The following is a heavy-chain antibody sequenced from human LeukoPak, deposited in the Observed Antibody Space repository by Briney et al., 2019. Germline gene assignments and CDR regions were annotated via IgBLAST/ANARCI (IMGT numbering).Heavy chain of an antibody. J-gene: IGHJ4*02. CDR2: ISSSGTTI. Sequence: PGGSLRLSCAASGFTFSDHYMTWIRQAPGKGLEWVSYISSSGTTIYYADSVKGRFTISRDNAKNSLYLQMNSLRAEDTAVYYCARVAQLWFGNDYWGQGTLVTVSS. V-gene: IGHV3-11*04. CDR3: ARVAQLWFGNDY. CDR1: GFTFSDHY. D-gene: IGHD5-18*01.